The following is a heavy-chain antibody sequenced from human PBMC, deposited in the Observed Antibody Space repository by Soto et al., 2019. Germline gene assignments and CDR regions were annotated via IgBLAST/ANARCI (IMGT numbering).Heavy chain of an antibody. J-gene: IGHJ6*02. CDR1: GGTFSSYA. Sequence: SVKVSCKASGGTFSSYAISWVRQAPGQGLEWMGGIIPIFGTANYAQKFQGRVTITADESTSTAYMELSSLRSEDTAVYYCARLYYYDSSGYCYYYYGMDVWGQGTTVTVSS. D-gene: IGHD3-22*01. V-gene: IGHV1-69*13. CDR3: ARLYYYDSSGYCYYYYGMDV. CDR2: IIPIFGTA.